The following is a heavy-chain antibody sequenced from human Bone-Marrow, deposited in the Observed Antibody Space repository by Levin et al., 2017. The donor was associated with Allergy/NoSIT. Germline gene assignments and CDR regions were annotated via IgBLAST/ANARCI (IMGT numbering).Heavy chain of an antibody. J-gene: IGHJ6*02. V-gene: IGHV3-30-3*01. CDR1: GFTFSSYA. CDR2: ISYDGSNK. Sequence: GESLKISCAASGFTFSSYAMHWVRQAPGKGLEWVAVISYDGSNKYYADSVKGRFTISRDNSKNTLYLQMNSLRAEDTAVYYCARVGYCSGGSWVRGCYYGMDVWGQGTTVTVSS. CDR3: ARVGYCSGGSWVRGCYYGMDV. D-gene: IGHD2-15*01.